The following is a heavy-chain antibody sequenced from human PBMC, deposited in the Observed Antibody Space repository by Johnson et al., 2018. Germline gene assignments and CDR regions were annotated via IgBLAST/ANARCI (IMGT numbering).Heavy chain of an antibody. D-gene: IGHD5-24*01. CDR3: AREWVESGHVFDI. CDR1: GGIFSSYA. V-gene: IGHV1-69*14. J-gene: IGHJ3*02. Sequence: QVQLVQSGAEVKKXGSSXKVXCKASGGIFSSYAIIWVRQAPGQGLEWMGGIIPIFNTPNYAQKFQGRVTISADRSTSTAYMELSSRRSEDTAVYYCAREWVESGHVFDIWGQGTMVTVSS. CDR2: IIPIFNTP.